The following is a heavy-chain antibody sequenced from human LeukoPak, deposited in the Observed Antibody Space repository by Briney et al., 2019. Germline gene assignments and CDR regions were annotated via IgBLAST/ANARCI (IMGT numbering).Heavy chain of an antibody. V-gene: IGHV4-34*01. CDR2: INHSGST. Sequence: SETLSLTCAVYGGSFSGYYWSRIRQPPGKGLEWIGEINHSGSTNYNPSLKSRVTISVDTSKNQFSLKLSSVTAADTAVYYCAREGRNYDFWSGYYNRDYYYYMDVWGKGTTVTVSS. J-gene: IGHJ6*03. D-gene: IGHD3-3*01. CDR3: AREGRNYDFWSGYYNRDYYYYMDV. CDR1: GGSFSGYY.